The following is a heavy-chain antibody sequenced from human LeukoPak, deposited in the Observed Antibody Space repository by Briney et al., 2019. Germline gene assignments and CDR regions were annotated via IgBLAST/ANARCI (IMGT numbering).Heavy chain of an antibody. CDR2: ISSSGGII. CDR3: AFPWGSSWFYSDC. CDR1: GFSFNAYS. J-gene: IGHJ4*01. V-gene: IGHV3-48*04. D-gene: IGHD6-13*01. Sequence: GGSLRLSCAASGFSFNAYSMNWVRQAPGKGLEWVSYISSSGGIIYYADSVKGRFTISRDNTKNSLYLQMNSLRAEDTAVYYCAFPWGSSWFYSDCWGQGTLVTVSS.